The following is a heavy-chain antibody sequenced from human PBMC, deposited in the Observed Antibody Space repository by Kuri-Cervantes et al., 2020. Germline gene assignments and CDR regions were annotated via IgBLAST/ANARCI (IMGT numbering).Heavy chain of an antibody. CDR2: ISGSGGST. V-gene: IGHV3-23*01. J-gene: IGHJ3*02. D-gene: IGHD3-22*01. Sequence: GESLKISCAASGFTFSSYAMSWVRQAPGKGLEWVSVISGSGGSTYYTDSVKGRFTISRDNSKNTLYLQMNSLRVEDTAVYYCAKDRESSGYYLSYDAFDIWGQGTTVTVSS. CDR3: AKDRESSGYYLSYDAFDI. CDR1: GFTFSSYA.